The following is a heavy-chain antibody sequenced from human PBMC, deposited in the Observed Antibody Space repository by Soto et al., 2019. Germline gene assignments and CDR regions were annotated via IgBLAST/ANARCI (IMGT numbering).Heavy chain of an antibody. Sequence: DVQLVASGGGLMQPGESLRLSCAAFGFTVSGKKYVAWVRQAPGKGLEWVSALYDLDGTYYADSVKGRFTTSSDSSRTTVYLQMNDLRPDDTAVYSCATWHLREQAYDIWGQGTTVTVSS. CDR3: ATWHLREQAYDI. CDR2: LYDLDGT. CDR1: GFTVSGKKY. J-gene: IGHJ3*02. V-gene: IGHV3-53*01. D-gene: IGHD3-10*01.